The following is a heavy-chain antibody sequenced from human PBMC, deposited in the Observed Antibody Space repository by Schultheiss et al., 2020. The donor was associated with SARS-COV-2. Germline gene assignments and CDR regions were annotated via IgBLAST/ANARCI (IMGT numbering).Heavy chain of an antibody. CDR1: GGSFSGYY. D-gene: IGHD2-21*02. V-gene: IGHV4-59*12. J-gene: IGHJ4*02. CDR3: ARDNCVGDCYAFDY. Sequence: SETLSLTCAVYGGSFSGYYWSWIRQPPGKGLEWIGYIYYSGSTNYNPSLKSRVTMSVDTSKNEFSLKLTSVTAADTAVYYCARDNCVGDCYAFDYWGQGTLVTVSS. CDR2: IYYSGST.